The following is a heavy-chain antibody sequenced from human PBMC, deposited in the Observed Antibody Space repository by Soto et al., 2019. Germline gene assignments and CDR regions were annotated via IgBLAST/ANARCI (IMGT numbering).Heavy chain of an antibody. CDR3: VRDSSSKYDY. J-gene: IGHJ4*02. Sequence: QVQLVESGGGVVQPGRSLGLSCAASGFTFSSYRMHWVRQAPGKGLEWVAVIWYDGTHKYYADSVKGRFTISRDNSKNTMYLQMNSLRVEDTALYYCVRDSSSKYDYWGQGTLVTVSS. V-gene: IGHV3-33*01. D-gene: IGHD6-19*01. CDR2: IWYDGTHK. CDR1: GFTFSSYR.